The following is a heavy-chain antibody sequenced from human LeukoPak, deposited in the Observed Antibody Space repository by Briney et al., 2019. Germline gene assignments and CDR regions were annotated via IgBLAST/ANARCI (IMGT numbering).Heavy chain of an antibody. J-gene: IGHJ5*02. CDR2: IYYSGST. Sequence: SETLSLTCTVSGGSLSSYYWSWIRQPPGKELEWIGYIYYSGSTNYNPSLKSRVTISLDTSKNQFSLKLSSVTAADTAVYFCARHSNAVAGARWFDHWGQGTLVTVSS. D-gene: IGHD2-21*01. CDR1: GGSLSSYY. CDR3: ARHSNAVAGARWFDH. V-gene: IGHV4-59*01.